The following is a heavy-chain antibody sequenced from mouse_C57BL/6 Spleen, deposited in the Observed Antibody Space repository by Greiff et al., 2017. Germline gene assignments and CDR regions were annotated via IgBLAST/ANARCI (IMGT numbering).Heavy chain of an antibody. CDR3: ARPGFNWDLDY. CDR1: GFTFRDYG. V-gene: IGHV5-17*01. D-gene: IGHD4-1*01. CDR2: ISSGSSTI. J-gene: IGHJ2*01. Sequence: EVKLVESGGGLVKPGGSLKLSCAASGFTFRDYGMHWVRQAPEKGLEWVAYISSGSSTIYYADTVKGRFTISRDNAKNTLFLQMTSLRSEDTAMYYCARPGFNWDLDYWGQGTTLTVSS.